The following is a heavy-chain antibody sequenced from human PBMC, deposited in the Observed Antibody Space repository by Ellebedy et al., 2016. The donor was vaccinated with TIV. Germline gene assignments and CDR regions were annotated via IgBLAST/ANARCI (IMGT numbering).Heavy chain of an antibody. CDR3: ARHAMGYCSGGSCSLAFDI. CDR1: GGSISSYY. J-gene: IGHJ3*02. Sequence: MPSETLSLTCTVSGGSISSYYWSWIRQPPGKGLEWIGYIYYSGSTNYNPSLKSRVTISVDTSKNQFSLKLSSVTAADTAVYYCARHAMGYCSGGSCSLAFDIWGQGTMVTVSS. CDR2: IYYSGST. V-gene: IGHV4-59*08. D-gene: IGHD2-15*01.